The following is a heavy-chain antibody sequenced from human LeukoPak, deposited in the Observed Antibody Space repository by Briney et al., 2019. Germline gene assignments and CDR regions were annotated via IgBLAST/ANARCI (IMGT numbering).Heavy chain of an antibody. V-gene: IGHV4-59*01. D-gene: IGHD1-1*01. CDR2: IYYSGST. CDR3: ARGRVSSSTWYSTYYYYFYMDV. Sequence: SETLSLTCTVSGGSISSYYWSWIRQPPGKGLEWIGYIYYSGSTNYNPSLKSRVTISVDTSKNLFSLRLRSVTAADTAVYFCARGRVSSSTWYSTYYYYFYMDVWGKGTTVTVSS. J-gene: IGHJ6*03. CDR1: GGSISSYY.